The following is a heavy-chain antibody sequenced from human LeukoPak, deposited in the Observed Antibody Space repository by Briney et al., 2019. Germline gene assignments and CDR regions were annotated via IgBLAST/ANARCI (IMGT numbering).Heavy chain of an antibody. CDR3: ARVGGIAAAGSDY. D-gene: IGHD6-13*01. CDR2: ISGSNGNT. J-gene: IGHJ4*02. Sequence: GASVKVSCKAFGYTFTRYGVSWVRQAPGQGLEWIGWISGSNGNTNYAQNFQGRVTMTTDSSTSTAYMELRSLRSDDTAVYYCARVGGIAAAGSDYWGQGTLVTVSS. V-gene: IGHV1-18*01. CDR1: GYTFTRYG.